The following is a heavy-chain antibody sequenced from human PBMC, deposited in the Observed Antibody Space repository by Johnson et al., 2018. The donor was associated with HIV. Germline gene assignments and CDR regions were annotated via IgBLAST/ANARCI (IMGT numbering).Heavy chain of an antibody. CDR3: TRAYRRSGGDDAFDI. CDR2: IRSEAYGGTT. D-gene: IGHD3-10*01. V-gene: IGHV3-49*03. CDR1: GFPFGDYA. J-gene: IGHJ3*02. Sequence: VPLVESGGGVVPPGRSLRLSCTASGFPFGDYAMSWFRQAPGKGLEWVGFIRSEAYGGTTDYAASVKGRVTISRDDSESIAYLEMNSLKTEDTAVYYCTRAYRRSGGDDAFDIWGQGTMVTVSS.